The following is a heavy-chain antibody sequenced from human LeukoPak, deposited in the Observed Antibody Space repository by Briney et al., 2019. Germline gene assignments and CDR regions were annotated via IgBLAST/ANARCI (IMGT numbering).Heavy chain of an antibody. CDR1: GYTFTSYG. D-gene: IGHD3-22*01. CDR2: ISAYNGNT. CDR3: ARDRYDSSGYPPL. V-gene: IGHV1-18*01. Sequence: GESLKISCKGSGYTFTSYGISWVRQAPGQGLEWMGWISAYNGNTNYAQKLQGRVTMTTDTSTSTAYMELRSLRSDDTAVYYCARDRYDSSGYPPLWGQGTLVTVSS. J-gene: IGHJ4*02.